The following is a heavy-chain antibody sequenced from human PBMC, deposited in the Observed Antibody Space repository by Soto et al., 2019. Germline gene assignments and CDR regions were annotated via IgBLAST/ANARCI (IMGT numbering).Heavy chain of an antibody. D-gene: IGHD1-1*01. CDR1: GFTFSTYS. CDR3: VRVSCCGLDHYYYMDV. V-gene: IGHV3-48*01. Sequence: EVQLVESGGGLVQPGGSLRLSCAASGFTFSTYSMNWVRQAPGKGLEWVSYISRGTPSTNYADSVKGRFTISRDTAKNSVSLQMNSLRGEDTAVYYCVRVSCCGLDHYYYMDVWGKGTTVTVSS. J-gene: IGHJ6*03. CDR2: ISRGTPST.